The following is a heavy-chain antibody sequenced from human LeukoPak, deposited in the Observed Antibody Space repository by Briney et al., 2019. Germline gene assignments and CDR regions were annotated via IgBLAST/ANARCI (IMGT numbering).Heavy chain of an antibody. J-gene: IGHJ4*02. CDR1: GYSFTNNW. CDR2: IFPSDSDT. V-gene: IGHV5-51*01. D-gene: IGHD4-17*01. CDR3: AKKAWTTVTTSIDS. Sequence: RGESPKISCKASGYSFTNNWIGWVRQMPGKGLEWMGIIFPSDSDTRYSPSFQGQVTISVDKSISTIYLQWNSLKASDTAMYYCAKKAWTTVTTSIDSWGQGTLVTVSS.